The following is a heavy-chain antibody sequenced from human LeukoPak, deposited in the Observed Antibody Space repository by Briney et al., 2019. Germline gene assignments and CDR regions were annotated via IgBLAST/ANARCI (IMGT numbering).Heavy chain of an antibody. Sequence: ASVKVSCKASGYTFTSYAMHWVRQAPGQRLEWMGWINAGNGNTKYSQKFQGRVTIITDESTSTAFMDLSSLRSEDTAVYYCARGKLGYYYYHMDAWGKGTTVTVSS. CDR2: INAGNGNT. CDR3: ARGKLGYYYYHMDA. J-gene: IGHJ6*03. CDR1: GYTFTSYA. D-gene: IGHD3-3*02. V-gene: IGHV1-3*01.